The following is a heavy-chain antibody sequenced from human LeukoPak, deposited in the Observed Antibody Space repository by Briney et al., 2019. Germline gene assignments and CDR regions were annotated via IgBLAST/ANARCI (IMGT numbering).Heavy chain of an antibody. D-gene: IGHD6-19*01. Sequence: SETLSLTCTVSGGSISSYYWSWIRQPPGKGLEWIGYIYYSGSTNYNPSLKSRVTISVDTSKNQFSLKLSSVTAADTAVYYCARESSGWFSSYYYGMDVWGQGTTVTVSS. CDR1: GGSISSYY. J-gene: IGHJ6*02. CDR2: IYYSGST. V-gene: IGHV4-59*01. CDR3: ARESSGWFSSYYYGMDV.